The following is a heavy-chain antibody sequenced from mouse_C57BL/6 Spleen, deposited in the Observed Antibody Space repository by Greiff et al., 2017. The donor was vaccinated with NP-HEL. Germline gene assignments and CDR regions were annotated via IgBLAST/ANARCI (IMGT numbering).Heavy chain of an antibody. CDR1: GFTFSDYG. CDR3: ARSDYGSSLYYFDY. V-gene: IGHV5-17*01. D-gene: IGHD1-1*01. CDR2: ISSGSSTI. J-gene: IGHJ2*01. Sequence: EVQRVESGGGLVKPGGSLKLSCAASGFTFSDYGMHWVRQAPEKGLEWVAYISSGSSTIYYADTVKGRFTISRDNAKNTLFLQMTSLRSEDTAMYYCARSDYGSSLYYFDYWGQGTTLTVSS.